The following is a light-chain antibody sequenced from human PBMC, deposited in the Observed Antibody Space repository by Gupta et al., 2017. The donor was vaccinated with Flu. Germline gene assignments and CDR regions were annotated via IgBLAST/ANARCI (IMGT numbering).Light chain of an antibody. CDR2: ANN. V-gene: IGLV1-40*01. CDR1: SSNIGTGYA. CDR3: QSYDSSHYV. Sequence: QSVLTQPPSVSGAPGQRVTISCTGGSSNIGTGYAVHWYQHLPGAAPNLLIYANNRRTAAAPDRFSGSKSGTSASLAIPGRQAEDEDDYYCQSYDSSHYVFGTGTKVTVL. J-gene: IGLJ1*01.